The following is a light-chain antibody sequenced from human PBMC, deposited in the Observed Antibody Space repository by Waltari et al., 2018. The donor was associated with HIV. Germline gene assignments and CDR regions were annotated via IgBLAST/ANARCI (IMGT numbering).Light chain of an antibody. J-gene: IGKJ4*01. CDR3: QQTFAVPLS. CDR1: VFVNLY. CDR2: GSS. V-gene: IGKV1-39*01. Sequence: DVQMTQSPSSLSASVGDRVTITCRTSVFVNLYLNWYQQRPGEAPKLLIYGSSILQSGVPSRFSGSGSGTNFVLTSSGLRPEDSATYYCQQTFAVPLSFGAGTKVEI.